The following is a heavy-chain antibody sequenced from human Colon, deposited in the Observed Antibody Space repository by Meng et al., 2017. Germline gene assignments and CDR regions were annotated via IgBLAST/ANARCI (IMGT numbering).Heavy chain of an antibody. D-gene: IGHD5-18*01. CDR3: ARDRDTSTVTLDYFDY. Sequence: GGSLRLSCAASGFTFSSYEMNWVRQAPGKGLEWVSYISSSGNTIYYADSVKGRFTISRDNAKSSLYLEMNSLRDEDTAVYYCARDRDTSTVTLDYFDYWGQGTTVTVSS. CDR2: ISSSGNTI. J-gene: IGHJ4*02. V-gene: IGHV3-48*03. CDR1: GFTFSSYE.